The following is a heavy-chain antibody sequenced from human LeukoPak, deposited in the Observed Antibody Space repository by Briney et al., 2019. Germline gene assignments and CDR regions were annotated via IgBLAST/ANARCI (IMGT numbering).Heavy chain of an antibody. D-gene: IGHD2-15*01. J-gene: IGHJ4*02. CDR3: ARYPSYCSGGRCYLDH. V-gene: IGHV3-23*01. Sequence: GGSLRLSCTASGFSFNNNGMTWVRQVPAKGLEWVSSISTGGETTYYADSVKGRFTISRDNSENTLYLQMNSLRAEDTAVYYCARYPSYCSGGRCYLDHWGQGTLVTVSS. CDR1: GFSFNNNG. CDR2: ISTGGETT.